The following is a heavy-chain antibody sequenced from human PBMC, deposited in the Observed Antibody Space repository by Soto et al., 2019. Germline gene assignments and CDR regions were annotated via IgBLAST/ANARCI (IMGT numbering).Heavy chain of an antibody. J-gene: IGHJ6*02. CDR1: GGSFSGYY. CDR2: INHSGST. V-gene: IGHV4-34*01. D-gene: IGHD6-6*01. Sequence: SETLSLTCAVYGGSFSGYYWSWIRQPPGKGLEWIGEINHSGSTNYNPSLKSRVTISVDTSKNQFSLKLSSVTAADTAVYYCARGHSSSYYYYGMDVWGQGTTVTVSS. CDR3: ARGHSSSYYYYGMDV.